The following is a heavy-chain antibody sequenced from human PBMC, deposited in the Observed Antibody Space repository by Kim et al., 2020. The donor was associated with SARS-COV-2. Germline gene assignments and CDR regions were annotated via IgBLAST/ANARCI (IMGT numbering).Heavy chain of an antibody. J-gene: IGHJ6*02. D-gene: IGHD6-13*01. CDR3: ARDQESIAAAYYYYYGMDV. CDR1: GYTFTSYY. Sequence: ASVKVSCKASGYTFTSYYMHWVRQAPGQGLEWMGIINPSGGSTSYAQKFQGRVTMTRDTSTSTVYMELSSLRSEDTAVYYCARDQESIAAAYYYYYGMDVWGQGTTVTVSS. V-gene: IGHV1-46*01. CDR2: INPSGGST.